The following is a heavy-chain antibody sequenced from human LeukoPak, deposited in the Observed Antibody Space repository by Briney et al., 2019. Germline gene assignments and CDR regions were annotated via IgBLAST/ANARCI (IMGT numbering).Heavy chain of an antibody. CDR3: AKRGYCSGGACYSGAAPHFDY. CDR2: IYSNGNI. Sequence: GGSLRLSCAATGFTVRSSHMSWIRQAPGKGLEWVSLIYSNGNIHYADSVKGRFTISRDISKNSLYLQMNSLRVDDTAVYYCAKRGYCSGGACYSGAAPHFDYWGQGTLVTVSS. CDR1: GFTVRSSH. J-gene: IGHJ4*02. V-gene: IGHV3-53*01. D-gene: IGHD2-15*01.